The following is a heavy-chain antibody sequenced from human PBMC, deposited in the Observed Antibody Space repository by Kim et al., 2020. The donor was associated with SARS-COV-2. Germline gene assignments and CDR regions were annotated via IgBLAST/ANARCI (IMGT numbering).Heavy chain of an antibody. CDR2: ISVSDGTK. J-gene: IGHJ4*01. Sequence: GGSLRLSCTTSGFTFTGYAMRWVRQAPGKGLEWVASISVSDGTKYYVDSVKGRFTISRDNSKNTLYLQMNSLRADDTAVYYCMNGRAVCRLVDYW. CDR3: MNGRAVCRLVDY. CDR1: GFTFTGYA. V-gene: IGHV3-30*04. D-gene: IGHD6-19*01.